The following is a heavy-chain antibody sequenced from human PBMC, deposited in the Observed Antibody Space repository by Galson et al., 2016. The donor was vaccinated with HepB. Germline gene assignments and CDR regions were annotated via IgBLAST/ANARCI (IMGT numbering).Heavy chain of an antibody. J-gene: IGHJ4*02. D-gene: IGHD3-3*01. Sequence: SETLSLTCTASGGSVSSRSYFWSWIRQPPGKGLEWIGYIYYSGTTNYNPSLKSRVIISVDTSTNQFSLKLSSVTAADTAVYYCARERSYDFWSGFPSYFDYWGQGTLVTVSS. V-gene: IGHV4-61*01. CDR3: ARERSYDFWSGFPSYFDY. CDR2: IYYSGTT. CDR1: GGSVSSRSYF.